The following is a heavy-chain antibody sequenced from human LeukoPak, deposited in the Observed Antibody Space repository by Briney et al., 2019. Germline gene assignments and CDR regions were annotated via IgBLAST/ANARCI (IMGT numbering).Heavy chain of an antibody. V-gene: IGHV1-18*01. J-gene: IGHJ3*02. D-gene: IGHD3-3*01. CDR1: GYTFTSYG. Sequence: ASVKVSCKASGYTFTSYGISWVRQAPGQGLEWMGWISAYNGNTNYAQKLQGRVTMTTDTSTSTAYMELRSLRSEDTAVYYCATGSPAYDLPAIGLFDIWGQGTMVTVSS. CDR2: ISAYNGNT. CDR3: ATGSPAYDLPAIGLFDI.